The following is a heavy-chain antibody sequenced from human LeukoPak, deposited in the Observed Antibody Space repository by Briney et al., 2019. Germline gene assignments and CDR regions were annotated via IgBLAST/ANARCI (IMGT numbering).Heavy chain of an antibody. J-gene: IGHJ4*02. CDR2: ISSSSSFI. Sequence: GGSLRLSCAASGFTFSIYSMNWVRQAPGKGLEWVSSISSSSSFIYYADSVKGRFSISRDVAKSSLYLEMNSLRAEDTAVYYCATDGSGSFHVDYWGQGTLVTVSS. D-gene: IGHD3-10*01. V-gene: IGHV3-21*01. CDR1: GFTFSIYS. CDR3: ATDGSGSFHVDY.